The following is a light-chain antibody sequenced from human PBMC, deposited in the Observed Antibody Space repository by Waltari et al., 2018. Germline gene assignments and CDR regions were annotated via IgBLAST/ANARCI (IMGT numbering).Light chain of an antibody. CDR1: QSVSRAW. J-gene: IGKJ1*01. Sequence: EIVLTQSPGSLSSSPGERVTLSCRASQSVSRAWAWYHQKPGQAPRLLIFGASNRATGIPDRFSGSGSETDFSLTISRLEPEDCAVYYCQHYVRLPATFGRWTKLESK. V-gene: IGKV3-20*01. CDR2: GAS. CDR3: QHYVRLPAT.